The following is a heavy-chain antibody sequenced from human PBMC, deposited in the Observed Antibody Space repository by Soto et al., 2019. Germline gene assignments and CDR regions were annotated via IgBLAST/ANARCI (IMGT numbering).Heavy chain of an antibody. D-gene: IGHD3-10*01. CDR3: ARGWFGPDV. Sequence: EVQLVESGGGLVQPGGSLRLSCAASEFTFSGRSVHWVRQAPGTGLVWVSGIDQVGTDSTYADSVKGRFTSSRDNAKNTVYLQMHILRVEDTAVYYCARGWFGPDVWGKGTTVTVSS. J-gene: IGHJ6*03. CDR2: IDQVGTDS. CDR1: EFTFSGRS. V-gene: IGHV3-74*03.